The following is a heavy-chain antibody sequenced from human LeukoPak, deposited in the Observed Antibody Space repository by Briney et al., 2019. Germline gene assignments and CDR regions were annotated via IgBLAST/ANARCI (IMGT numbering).Heavy chain of an antibody. CDR2: ISYDGSNK. Sequence: GGSLRLSCAASGFTFSSYAMHWVRQAPGKGLEWVAVISYDGSNKYYADSVKARFTISRDNSKNTLYLQMNSLSADDTAVYYCAKAPVTSCRGAYCYPFDSWGQGTLVTVSS. V-gene: IGHV3-30*04. CDR1: GFTFSSYA. CDR3: AKAPVTSCRGAYCYPFDS. D-gene: IGHD2-21*01. J-gene: IGHJ4*02.